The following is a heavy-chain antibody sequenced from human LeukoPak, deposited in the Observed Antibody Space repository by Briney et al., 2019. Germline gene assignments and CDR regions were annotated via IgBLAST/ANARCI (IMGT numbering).Heavy chain of an antibody. CDR1: GFTFDDYA. CDR2: INWNSDSI. D-gene: IGHD4-23*01. Sequence: GGSLRLSCAVSGFTFDDYAMHWVRQVPGKGLEWVSGINWNSDSIGYADSVKGRFTTSRDNAKNSLYLQMNSLRAEDTAVYYCARGPVDYFDYWGQGTLVTVSS. J-gene: IGHJ4*02. V-gene: IGHV3-9*01. CDR3: ARGPVDYFDY.